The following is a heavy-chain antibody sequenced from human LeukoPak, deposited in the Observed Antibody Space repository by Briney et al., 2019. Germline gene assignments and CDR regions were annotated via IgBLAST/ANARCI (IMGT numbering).Heavy chain of an antibody. CDR1: GYTFTSHD. V-gene: IGHV1-8*01. CDR3: ARRWGYYGSGKQIGY. D-gene: IGHD3-10*01. Sequence: ASVKVSCKASGYTFTSHDINWVRQATGQGLEWMGWMNPNSGNTGYAQKFQGRVTMTRNTSISTAYMELSSLRSEDTAVYYCARRWGYYGSGKQIGYWGQGTLVTVSS. CDR2: MNPNSGNT. J-gene: IGHJ4*02.